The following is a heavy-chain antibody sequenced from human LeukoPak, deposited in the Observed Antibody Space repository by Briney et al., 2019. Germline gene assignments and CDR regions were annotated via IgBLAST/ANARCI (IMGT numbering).Heavy chain of an antibody. CDR1: GFTFSSYA. Sequence: GGSLRLSCAASGFTFSSYAMSWVRQAPGKGLEWVSAISGSGGSTYYADSVKGRFTLSRDNSKNTLYLQMNSLRAEDTAVYYCAKDIDRGVIIRDYFDYWGQGTLVTVSA. V-gene: IGHV3-23*01. CDR3: AKDIDRGVIIRDYFDY. D-gene: IGHD3-10*01. J-gene: IGHJ4*02. CDR2: ISGSGGST.